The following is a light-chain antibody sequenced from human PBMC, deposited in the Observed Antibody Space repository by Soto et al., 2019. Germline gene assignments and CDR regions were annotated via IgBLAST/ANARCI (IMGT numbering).Light chain of an antibody. J-gene: IGKJ4*02. CDR1: QSISIY. CDR3: QQRYSTPRLT. CDR2: AAS. V-gene: IGKV1-39*01. Sequence: DIQMTQSPSSLSASVGDRVTITCRASQSISIYLNWYQQKPGKAPKILIYAASSLQSGVPSRFSGSRSGTDFTLTISSIQPEDVATNYCQQRYSTPRLTFGGGTKVEIK.